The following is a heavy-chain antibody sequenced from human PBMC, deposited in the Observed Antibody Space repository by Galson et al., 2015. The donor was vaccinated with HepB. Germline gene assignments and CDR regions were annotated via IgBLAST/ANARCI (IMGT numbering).Heavy chain of an antibody. V-gene: IGHV3-30-3*01. CDR3: ARVGHEHSDACSPHP. CDR1: GFTFSSYN. D-gene: IGHD1/OR15-1a*01. J-gene: IGHJ5*02. Sequence: SLRLSCAASGFTFSSYNMHWVRQAPGKGLEWVAVISYDGNKKYYGDSGKGRFTISRDNSENTLSLQVNSLRVEDTAVYYCARVGHEHSDACSPHPWGRASLVTASS. CDR2: ISYDGNKK.